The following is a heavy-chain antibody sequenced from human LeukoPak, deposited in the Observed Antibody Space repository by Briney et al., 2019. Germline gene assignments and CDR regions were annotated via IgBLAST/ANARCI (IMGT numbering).Heavy chain of an antibody. V-gene: IGHV4-59*08. CDR3: ARQPGGTAAFDL. Sequence: PSETLSLTCTVSGGSMNSYYWSWIRQPPGKGLEWIAYNYYSGSTNYNPSLKSRVTISVDTSKNQFSLTLSSVTAADTAVYYCARQPGGTAAFDLWGQGTMVTVSS. D-gene: IGHD1-14*01. CDR1: GGSMNSYY. J-gene: IGHJ3*01. CDR2: NYYSGST.